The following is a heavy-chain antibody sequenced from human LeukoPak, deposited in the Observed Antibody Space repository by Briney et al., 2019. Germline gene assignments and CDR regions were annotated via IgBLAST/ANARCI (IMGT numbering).Heavy chain of an antibody. D-gene: IGHD5-12*01. Sequence: GGSLRLSCAASGFTFDDYAMHWVRQAPGKGLEWVSGISWNSGSIGYADSVKGRFTISRDNAKNSLYLQMNSLRAEDTAVYYCARYQGIVATSWDYWGQGTLVTVSS. CDR1: GFTFDDYA. J-gene: IGHJ4*02. V-gene: IGHV3-9*01. CDR2: ISWNSGSI. CDR3: ARYQGIVATSWDY.